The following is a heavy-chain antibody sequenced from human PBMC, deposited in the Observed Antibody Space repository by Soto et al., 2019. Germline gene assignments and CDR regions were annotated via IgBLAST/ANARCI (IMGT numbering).Heavy chain of an antibody. CDR3: ARPAPYYAMGV. CDR2: IRSGGDT. J-gene: IGHJ6*02. V-gene: IGHV3-53*02. Sequence: EEQLVETGGGLSQPGGSLRLSCAASGFSVSINYMSWVRQAPGKGLEWVSLIRSGGDTDYADSVRGRFTISRDNSKNTAFLQIYSLRAEDTAIYHCARPAPYYAMGVWGQGTTVTVSS. CDR1: GFSVSINY.